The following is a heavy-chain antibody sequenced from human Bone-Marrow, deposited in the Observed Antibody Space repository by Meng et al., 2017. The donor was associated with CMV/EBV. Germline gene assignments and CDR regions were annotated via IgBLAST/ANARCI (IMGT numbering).Heavy chain of an antibody. D-gene: IGHD5/OR15-5a*01. CDR1: GFTFSSYA. CDR3: AKNPRLREFEY. CDR2: ISGGGGNT. Sequence: SWAASGFTFSSYAMSWVRQAPGRGLEWVSGISGGGGNTYYADSVKGRFTISRDNSKNTLYLQMNSLRAEDTAVYYCAKNPRLREFEYWGQGTLVTVSS. V-gene: IGHV3-23*01. J-gene: IGHJ4*02.